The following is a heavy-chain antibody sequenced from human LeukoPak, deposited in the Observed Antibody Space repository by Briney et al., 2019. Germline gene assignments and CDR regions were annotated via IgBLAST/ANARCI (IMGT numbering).Heavy chain of an antibody. CDR1: GYTFTGYY. Sequence: ASVKVSCKASGYTFTGYYMHWVRQAPGQGLEWMGWINPNSGGTNYAQKFQGRVTMTRDTSISTAYMELSRPRSDDTAVYYCARDSTYCSSTSCYLLKGWFDPWGQGTLVTVSS. J-gene: IGHJ5*02. CDR2: INPNSGGT. V-gene: IGHV1-2*02. D-gene: IGHD2-2*01. CDR3: ARDSTYCSSTSCYLLKGWFDP.